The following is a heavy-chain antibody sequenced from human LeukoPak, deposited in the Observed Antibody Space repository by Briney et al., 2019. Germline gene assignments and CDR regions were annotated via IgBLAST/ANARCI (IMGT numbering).Heavy chain of an antibody. J-gene: IGHJ4*02. CDR3: VKKNYFDG. V-gene: IGHV3-21*01. CDR2: ISSSSSYI. Sequence: GGSLRLSCAASGFTFSSYNMNWVRQAPGKGLEWVSSISSSSSYIYYADSLKGRFTISRDNAKNSLDLQMNSLRAEDTAVYYCVKKNYFDGGGQGTLVTVSS. CDR1: GFTFSSYN.